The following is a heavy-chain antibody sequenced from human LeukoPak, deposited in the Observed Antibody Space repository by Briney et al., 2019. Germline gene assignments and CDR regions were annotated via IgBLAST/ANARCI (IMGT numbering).Heavy chain of an antibody. V-gene: IGHV4-59*01. Sequence: KTSETLSLTCAVSGGSISSYYWSWIRQPPGKGLEWIGYIYYSGSTNYNPSLKSRVTISVDTSKNQFSLKLSSVTAADTAVYYRARGIAAAAAKYYYYYYYMDVWGKGTTVTVSS. CDR3: ARGIAAAAAKYYYYYYYMDV. J-gene: IGHJ6*03. CDR1: GGSISSYY. CDR2: IYYSGST. D-gene: IGHD6-13*01.